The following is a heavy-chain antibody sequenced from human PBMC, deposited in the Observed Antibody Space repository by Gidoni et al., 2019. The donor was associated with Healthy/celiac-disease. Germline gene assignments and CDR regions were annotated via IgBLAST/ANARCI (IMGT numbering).Heavy chain of an antibody. CDR3: ARHEAVARNGCNPFDY. CDR1: GGSISSSSYS. V-gene: IGHV4-39*01. J-gene: IGHJ4*02. D-gene: IGHD6-19*01. CDR2: IYYSGST. Sequence: QLQLQESGPGLVKPSETLSLTCTVSGGSISSSSYSWGWIRQPPGKGLEWIGSIYYSGSTYYNPSLKSRVTISVDTSKNQFSLKLSSVTAADTAVYYCARHEAVARNGCNPFDYWGQGTLVTVSS.